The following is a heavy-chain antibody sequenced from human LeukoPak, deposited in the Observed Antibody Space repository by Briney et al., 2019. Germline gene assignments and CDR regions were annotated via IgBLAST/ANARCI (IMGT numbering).Heavy chain of an antibody. CDR2: IYYSGST. J-gene: IGHJ3*02. CDR1: GGSISCYY. CDR3: ARHSPSGSYPEYAFDI. Sequence: SETLSITCTVSGGSISCYYWSWIRQPPGKGVEWIGYIYYSGSTNYNPSLKSRVTISVDASKNQFSLKLSSVTAADTAVYYCARHSPSGSYPEYAFDIWGQGTMVTVSS. D-gene: IGHD1-26*01. V-gene: IGHV4-59*08.